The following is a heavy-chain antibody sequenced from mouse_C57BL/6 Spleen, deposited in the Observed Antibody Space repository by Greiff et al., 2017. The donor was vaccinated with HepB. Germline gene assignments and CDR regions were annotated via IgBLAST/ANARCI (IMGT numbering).Heavy chain of an antibody. CDR1: GYSITSCYY. CDR2: ISYDGSN. Sequence: EVQLQESGPGLVKPSQSLSLTCSVTGYSITSCYYWNWIRQFPGNKLEWMGYISYDGSNNYNPSLKNRISITRDTSKNQFCLKLNSVTTDDTATYYCARESNWAWFAYWGQGTLVTVSA. D-gene: IGHD4-1*02. J-gene: IGHJ3*01. CDR3: ARESNWAWFAY. V-gene: IGHV3-6*01.